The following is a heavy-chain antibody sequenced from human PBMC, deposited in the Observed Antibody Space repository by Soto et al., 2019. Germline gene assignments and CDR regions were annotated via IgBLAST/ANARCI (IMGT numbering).Heavy chain of an antibody. CDR2: ISAYNGNT. CDR3: ARDLGGSPGAGTFDY. Sequence: GASVKVSCKASGCTFTSYGISWVRQAPGQGLEWMGWISAYNGNTNYAQKLQGRVTMTTDTSTSTAYMELRSLRSDDTAVYYCARDLGGSPGAGTFDYWGQGTLVTVSS. V-gene: IGHV1-18*04. CDR1: GCTFTSYG. D-gene: IGHD1-26*01. J-gene: IGHJ4*02.